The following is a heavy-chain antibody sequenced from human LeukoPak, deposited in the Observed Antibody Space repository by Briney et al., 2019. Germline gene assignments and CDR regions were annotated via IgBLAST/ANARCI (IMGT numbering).Heavy chain of an antibody. CDR1: GFTFSSYE. D-gene: IGHD6-13*01. J-gene: IGHJ4*02. CDR2: IKQDGSEK. V-gene: IGHV3-7*03. Sequence: GGSLRLSCAASGFTFSSYEMSWVRQAPGKGLEWVANIKQDGSEKYYVDSVKGRFTISRDNAKNSLYLQMNSLRAEDTAVYYCARDYGLGYSSSWYYYWGQGTLVTVSS. CDR3: ARDYGLGYSSSWYYY.